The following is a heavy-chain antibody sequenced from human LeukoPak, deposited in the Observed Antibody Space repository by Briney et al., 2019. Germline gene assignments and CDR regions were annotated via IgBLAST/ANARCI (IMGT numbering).Heavy chain of an antibody. CDR3: ARRTWLLLGWFDP. V-gene: IGHV3-30*03. J-gene: IGHJ5*02. D-gene: IGHD3-22*01. Sequence: QCGGSLRLSCAASGFTFSSYGMHWVRQAPGKGLEWVAVISYDGSNKYYADSVKGRFTISRDNSKNTLYLQMNSLRAEDTAVYYCARRTWLLLGWFDPWGQGTLVTVSS. CDR1: GFTFSSYG. CDR2: ISYDGSNK.